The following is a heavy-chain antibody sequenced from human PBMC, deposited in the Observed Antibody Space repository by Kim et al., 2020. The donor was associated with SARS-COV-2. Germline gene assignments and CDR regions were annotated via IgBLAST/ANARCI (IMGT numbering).Heavy chain of an antibody. CDR3: AREGQQLDAFDV. CDR2: ISISRNTI. V-gene: IGHV3-48*03. J-gene: IGHJ3*01. CDR1: TFTISAYE. D-gene: IGHD6-13*01. Sequence: GGSLRLSCTTSTFTISAYEMSWVRQAPGKGLEWISYISISRNTIYYADSVRGRFTISRDKVNNSLYLQMNSLRAEDTALYYCAREGQQLDAFDVWGQGT.